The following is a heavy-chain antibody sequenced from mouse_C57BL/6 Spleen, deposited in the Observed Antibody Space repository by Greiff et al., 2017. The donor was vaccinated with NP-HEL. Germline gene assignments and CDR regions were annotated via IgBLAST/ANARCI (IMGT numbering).Heavy chain of an antibody. CDR1: GYSITSGYY. CDR3: AREELGYYFDY. V-gene: IGHV3-6*01. CDR2: ISYDGSN. D-gene: IGHD4-1*01. Sequence: EVQRVESGPGLVKPSQSLSLTCSVTGYSITSGYYWNWIRQFPGNKLEWMGYISYDGSNNYNPSLKNRISITRDTSKNQFFLKLNSVTTEDTATYYCAREELGYYFDYWGQGTTLTVSS. J-gene: IGHJ2*01.